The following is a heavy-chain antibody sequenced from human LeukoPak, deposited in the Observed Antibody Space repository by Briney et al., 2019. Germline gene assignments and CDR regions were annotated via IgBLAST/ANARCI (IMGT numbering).Heavy chain of an antibody. CDR1: GFTFSSYS. V-gene: IGHV3-21*01. Sequence: GSLRLSCAASGFTFSSYSMNWVRQAPGKGLEWVSSISSSSSYIYYADSVKGRFTISRDNAKNSLYLQMNSLRAEDTAVYYCARWGAVGLWYFDLWGRGTLVTVSS. J-gene: IGHJ2*01. CDR2: ISSSSSYI. D-gene: IGHD6-19*01. CDR3: ARWGAVGLWYFDL.